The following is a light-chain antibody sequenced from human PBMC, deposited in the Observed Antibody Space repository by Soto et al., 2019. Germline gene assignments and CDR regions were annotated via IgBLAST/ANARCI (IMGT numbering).Light chain of an antibody. CDR2: KAS. V-gene: IGKV1-5*03. J-gene: IGKJ1*01. CDR1: QTISSW. Sequence: DIQMTQSPSTLSGSVGDRVTITCRASQTISSWLAWYQQKPGKAPKLLIYKASTLKSGVPSRFSGSGSGKEFTLTISSLQPDDFATYHCQHYNSYSEAFGQGTKVELK. CDR3: QHYNSYSEA.